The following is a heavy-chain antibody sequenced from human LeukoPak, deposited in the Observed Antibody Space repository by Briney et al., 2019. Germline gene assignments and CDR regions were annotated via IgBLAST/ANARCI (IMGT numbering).Heavy chain of an antibody. J-gene: IGHJ4*02. CDR3: ARVSGDRYYFDY. D-gene: IGHD2-21*02. V-gene: IGHV1-46*01. CDR1: GYTFTSYY. CDR2: INPSGGST. Sequence: ASVKVSCKASGYTFTSYYMHWVRQAPGQGLEWMGIINPSGGSTSYAQKFQGRVTMTRGMSTSTVYMELSSLRSEDTAVYYCARVSGDRYYFDYWGQGTLVTVSS.